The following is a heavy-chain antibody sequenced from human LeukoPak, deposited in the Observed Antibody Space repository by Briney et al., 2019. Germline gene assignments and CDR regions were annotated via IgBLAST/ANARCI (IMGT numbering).Heavy chain of an antibody. J-gene: IGHJ4*02. D-gene: IGHD3-10*01. CDR1: GGTFSSYT. Sequence: SSVKGSCKASGGTFSSYTISWVRQAPGQGLEWIGRIIPILGIADYAQQFQCRVTITADKFTSTAYIELSSLRSDDTAVYYCATNYYGSGSYTSYFDYWGQGTLVTVSS. CDR2: IIPILGIA. CDR3: ATNYYGSGSYTSYFDY. V-gene: IGHV1-69*02.